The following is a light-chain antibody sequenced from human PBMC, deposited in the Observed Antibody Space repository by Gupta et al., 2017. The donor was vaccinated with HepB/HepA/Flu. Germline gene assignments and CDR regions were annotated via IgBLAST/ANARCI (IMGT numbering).Light chain of an antibody. J-gene: IGLJ2*01. CDR2: VESSGRY. CDR3: ETWDSNIRV. V-gene: IGLV4-60*03. Sequence: QLMVTQSSSASASLVSSVKLACTLSSGYSHYSIGWHQQHPWKAPRFLMKVESSGRYNKGSGIPDRFSGSSSGAARYLTISNLQSEDEADYYCETWDSNIRVFGGGTKLTVL. CDR1: SGYSHYS.